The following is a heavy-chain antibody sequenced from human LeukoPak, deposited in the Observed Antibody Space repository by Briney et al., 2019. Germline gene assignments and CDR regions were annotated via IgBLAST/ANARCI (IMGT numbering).Heavy chain of an antibody. V-gene: IGHV1-8*02. Sequence: ASVKVSCKASGYTFTSYDINWVRQATGQGLEWMGWMNPNSGNTGYAQKFQGRVTMTRDTSISTAYMELSRLRSDDTAVYYCARACSSTSCQPGGYYYYMDVWGKGTTVTVSS. CDR2: MNPNSGNT. D-gene: IGHD2-2*01. CDR3: ARACSSTSCQPGGYYYYMDV. CDR1: GYTFTSYD. J-gene: IGHJ6*03.